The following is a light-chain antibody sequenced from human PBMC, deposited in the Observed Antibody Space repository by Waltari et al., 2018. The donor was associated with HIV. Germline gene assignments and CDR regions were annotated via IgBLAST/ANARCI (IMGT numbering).Light chain of an antibody. CDR1: QSVLYSSNNKNY. CDR2: WAS. Sequence: VMTQFPYSLAASLGARATINCNSSQSVLYSSNNKNYLAWYQQKPGQPPKLLVYWASTRESGVPGRFSGSGSGTDFTLTISSLQAEDVAVYYCQQYYSSPLTFGGGTKVEIK. V-gene: IGKV4-1*01. CDR3: QQYYSSPLT. J-gene: IGKJ4*01.